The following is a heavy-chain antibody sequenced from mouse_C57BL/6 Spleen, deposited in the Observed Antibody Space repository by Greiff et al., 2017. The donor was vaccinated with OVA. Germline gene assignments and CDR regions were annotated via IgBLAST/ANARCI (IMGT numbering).Heavy chain of an antibody. CDR2: IDPANGNT. D-gene: IGHD5-1*01. V-gene: IGHV14-3*01. J-gene: IGHJ4*01. Sequence: EVQLVESVAELVRPGASVKLSCTASGFNIKNTYMHWVKQRPEQGLEWIGRIDPANGNTKYAPKFQGKATITADTSSNTAYLQLSSLTSEDTAIYYCARDEYPLYYAMDYWGQGTTVTVSS. CDR3: ARDEYPLYYAMDY. CDR1: GFNIKNTY.